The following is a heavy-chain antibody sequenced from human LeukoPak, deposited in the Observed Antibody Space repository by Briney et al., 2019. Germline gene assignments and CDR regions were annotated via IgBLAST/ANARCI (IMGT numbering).Heavy chain of an antibody. V-gene: IGHV3-30*04. CDR2: ISYDGSNK. CDR3: ARDQLDNEWTDAFDI. D-gene: IGHD6-6*01. CDR1: GFTFSSYA. J-gene: IGHJ3*02. Sequence: GGSLRLSCAASGFTFSSYAMHWVRQAPGKGLEWVAVISYDGSNKYYADSVKGRFTISRDNSKNTLYLQMNSLRAEGTAVYYCARDQLDNEWTDAFDIWGQGTMVTVSS.